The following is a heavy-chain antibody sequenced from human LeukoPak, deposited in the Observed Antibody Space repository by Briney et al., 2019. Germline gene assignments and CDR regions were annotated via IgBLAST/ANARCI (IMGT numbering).Heavy chain of an antibody. CDR2: ISSSSSYI. CDR3: ARAPYGAWWGLDY. V-gene: IGHV3-21*01. D-gene: IGHD2-15*01. Sequence: SGGSLRLSCAASGFTFSSYSMNWVRQAPGKGLEWVSYISSSSSYIYYADSVKGRFTISRDNAKNSLYLQMNSLRAEDTAVYYCARAPYGAWWGLDYWGQGTLVTVSS. J-gene: IGHJ4*02. CDR1: GFTFSSYS.